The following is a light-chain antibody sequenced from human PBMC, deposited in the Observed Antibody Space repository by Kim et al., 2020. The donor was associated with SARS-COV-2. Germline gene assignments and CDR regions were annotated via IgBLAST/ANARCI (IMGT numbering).Light chain of an antibody. Sequence: DIQMTQSPSTLSASVGDRVTITCRASQSVSIWLAWYEQKPGEAPKLLIYKASILESGVPSRFSGSGSGTEFSLTISSLQPDDFATYYCQQYKTEPWTFGQGTKVDIK. V-gene: IGKV1-5*03. CDR1: QSVSIW. CDR3: QQYKTEPWT. J-gene: IGKJ1*01. CDR2: KAS.